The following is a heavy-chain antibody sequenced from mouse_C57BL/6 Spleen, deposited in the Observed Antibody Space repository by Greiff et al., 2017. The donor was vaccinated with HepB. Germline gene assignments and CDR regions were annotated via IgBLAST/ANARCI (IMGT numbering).Heavy chain of an antibody. V-gene: IGHV5-6*01. CDR3: ARTGMDY. J-gene: IGHJ4*01. CDR1: GFTFSSYG. D-gene: IGHD4-1*01. Sequence: DVQLVESGGDLVKPGGSLKLSCAASGFTFSSYGMSWVRQTPDKRLEWVATISSGGSYTYYPDSVKGRFTISRDNAKNTLYLQMSSLKSEYTAMYYCARTGMDYWGQGTSVTVSS. CDR2: ISSGGSYT.